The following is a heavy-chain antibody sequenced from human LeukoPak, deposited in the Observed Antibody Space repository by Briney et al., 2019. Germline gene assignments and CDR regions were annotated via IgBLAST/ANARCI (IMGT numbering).Heavy chain of an antibody. Sequence: GESLKISFAASGFTVSNNYMSWVRQAPGKGLEWVSVIHSGGTTNYADSVQGRFTISRDNSKTTVYLHMNSLRAEDTAVYYCARDSDSGYGPFASWGQGTLVTVSS. CDR1: GFTVSNNY. CDR3: ARDSDSGYGPFAS. D-gene: IGHD5-12*01. CDR2: IHSGGTT. V-gene: IGHV3-53*01. J-gene: IGHJ4*02.